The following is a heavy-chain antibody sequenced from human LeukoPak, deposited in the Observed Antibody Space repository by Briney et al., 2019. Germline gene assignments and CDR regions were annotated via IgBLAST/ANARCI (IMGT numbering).Heavy chain of an antibody. D-gene: IGHD1-26*01. V-gene: IGHV7-4-1*02. J-gene: IGHJ6*03. CDR3: ARGRGVGARRGWYYYYMDV. CDR2: INTNTGNP. CDR1: GYTFTSYA. Sequence: ASVKVSCKASGYTFTSYAMNWVRQAPGQGLEWMGWINTNTGNPTYAQGFTGRFVFSLDTSVSTAYLQISSLKAEDTAVYYCARGRGVGARRGWYYYYMDVWGKGTTVTVSS.